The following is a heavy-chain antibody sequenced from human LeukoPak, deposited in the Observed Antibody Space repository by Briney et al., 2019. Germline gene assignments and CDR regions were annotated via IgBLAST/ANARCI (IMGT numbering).Heavy chain of an antibody. CDR2: MNPNSGNT. J-gene: IGHJ4*02. Sequence: ASVTVSCKASGYTFTSYDINWVRQATGQGLEWMGWMNPNSGNTGYAQKFQGRVTMTRNTSISTAYMELSSLRSEDTAVYYCARGHPRIQLWLRMWVYFDYWGQGTLVTVSS. V-gene: IGHV1-8*01. CDR3: ARGHPRIQLWLRMWVYFDY. CDR1: GYTFTSYD. D-gene: IGHD5-18*01.